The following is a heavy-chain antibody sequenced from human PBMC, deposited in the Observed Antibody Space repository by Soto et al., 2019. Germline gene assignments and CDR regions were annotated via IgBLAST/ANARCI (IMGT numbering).Heavy chain of an antibody. Sequence: PGGSLRLSCAASGFTFSSYYMSWVRQAPGKGLEWVSVIYSGGSTYYADSVKGRFTISRDNSKNTLYLQMNSLRAEDTAVYYCASAGRITIFGVVIISDAFDIWGQGTMVTVSS. J-gene: IGHJ3*02. CDR2: IYSGGST. D-gene: IGHD3-3*01. CDR3: ASAGRITIFGVVIISDAFDI. V-gene: IGHV3-66*01. CDR1: GFTFSSYY.